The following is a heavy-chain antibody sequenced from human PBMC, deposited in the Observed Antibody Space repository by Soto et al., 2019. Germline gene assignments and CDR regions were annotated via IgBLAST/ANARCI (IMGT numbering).Heavy chain of an antibody. Sequence: SETLSLTCTVSGGSISSGGYYWSWIRQHPGKGLEWIGYIYYSGSTYYNPSLKSRVTISVDTSKNQFSLKLSSVTAADTAVYYCARGRDGYNWRFDPWGQGTLVTVS. J-gene: IGHJ5*02. D-gene: IGHD5-12*01. CDR1: GGSISSGGYY. CDR2: IYYSGST. CDR3: ARGRDGYNWRFDP. V-gene: IGHV4-31*03.